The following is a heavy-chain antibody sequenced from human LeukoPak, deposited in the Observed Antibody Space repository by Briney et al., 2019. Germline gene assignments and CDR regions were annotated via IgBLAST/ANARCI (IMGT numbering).Heavy chain of an antibody. J-gene: IGHJ3*02. V-gene: IGHV2-5*02. Sequence: SGPTLVNPTQTLTLTCTFSGFSLNSSGVGVGWIRQPPGKPLEWLALIYWDDDKRYSPSLKSRLTITKDTSKNQVVLTMTNMDPVDTATYYCAHSGDYDARVAFDIWGQGTMVTVSS. CDR2: IYWDDDK. CDR1: GFSLNSSGVG. CDR3: AHSGDYDARVAFDI. D-gene: IGHD4-17*01.